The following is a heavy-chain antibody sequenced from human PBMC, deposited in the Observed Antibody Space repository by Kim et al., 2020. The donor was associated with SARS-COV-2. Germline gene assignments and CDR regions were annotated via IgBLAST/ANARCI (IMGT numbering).Heavy chain of an antibody. Sequence: TNYNPSLKGRVTISVDTSKNQFSLKLSSVTAADTAVYYCAGGPRAVTTDYWGQGTLVTVSS. CDR2: T. D-gene: IGHD4-17*01. J-gene: IGHJ4*02. CDR3: AGGPRAVTTDY. V-gene: IGHV4-59*09.